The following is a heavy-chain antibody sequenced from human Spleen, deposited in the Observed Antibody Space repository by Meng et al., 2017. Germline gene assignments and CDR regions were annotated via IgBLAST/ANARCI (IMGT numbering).Heavy chain of an antibody. CDR2: TYYRSKWYN. CDR1: GDSVSSNSGA. Sequence: SETLSLTCAISGDSVSSNSGAWNWIRQSPSRGLEWLARTYYRSKWYNDYADSVRSRITIVPDTSKNQLSLHLKSVSPEDTAVYYCARGPSHSSYWEIDYWGQGTLVTVSS. D-gene: IGHD6-19*01. J-gene: IGHJ4*02. CDR3: ARGPSHSSYWEIDY. V-gene: IGHV6-1*01.